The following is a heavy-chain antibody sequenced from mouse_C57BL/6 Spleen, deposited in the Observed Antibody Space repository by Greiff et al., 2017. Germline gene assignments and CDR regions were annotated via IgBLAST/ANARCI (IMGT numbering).Heavy chain of an antibody. J-gene: IGHJ3*01. Sequence: QVQLKQSGAELVKPGASVKISCKASGYAFSSYWMNWVKQRPGKGLEWIGQIYPGDGDTNYNGKFTGAATLTADKASRTAYMQLSSLTSEDPAVYFCARGDTTAPFAYWGQGTLVTVSA. D-gene: IGHD1-2*01. V-gene: IGHV1-80*01. CDR3: ARGDTTAPFAY. CDR1: GYAFSSYW. CDR2: IYPGDGDT.